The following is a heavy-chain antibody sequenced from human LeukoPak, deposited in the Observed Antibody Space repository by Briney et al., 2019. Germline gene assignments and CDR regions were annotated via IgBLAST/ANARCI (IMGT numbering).Heavy chain of an antibody. J-gene: IGHJ5*02. CDR1: GGTFTSYA. D-gene: IGHD2-8*01. Sequence: ASVKVSCKASGGTFTSYAISWVRQAPRQGLEWVGGIIPIFGTANYAQEFQGSVTITAHKSTSTAYMELRSLRSEDTAVYYCARGGAGYCTNGVCPRRYWFDPWGQGTLVTVSS. CDR3: ARGGAGYCTNGVCPRRYWFDP. CDR2: IIPIFGTA. V-gene: IGHV1-69*06.